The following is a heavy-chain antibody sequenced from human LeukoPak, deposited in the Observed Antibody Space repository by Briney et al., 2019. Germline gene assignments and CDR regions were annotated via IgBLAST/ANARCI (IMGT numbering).Heavy chain of an antibody. CDR2: ISWNSGSI. Sequence: GRSLRLSCAASGFTFDDYAMHWVRQAPGKGLEWVSGISWNSGSIGYADSVKDRFTISRDNAKNSLYLQMNSLRAEDTALYYCAKDMHYYDSSGYYDYWGQGTLVTVSS. D-gene: IGHD3-22*01. CDR1: GFTFDDYA. J-gene: IGHJ4*02. V-gene: IGHV3-9*01. CDR3: AKDMHYYDSSGYYDY.